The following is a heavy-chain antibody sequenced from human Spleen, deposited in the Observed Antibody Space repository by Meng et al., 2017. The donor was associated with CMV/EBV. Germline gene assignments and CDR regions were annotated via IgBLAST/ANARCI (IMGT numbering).Heavy chain of an antibody. D-gene: IGHD3-22*01. CDR1: GGTFSSYA. J-gene: IGHJ4*02. V-gene: IGHV1-69*05. Sequence: SVKVSCKASGGTFSSYAISWVRQAPGQGLEWMGGIIPIFGTANYAQKFQGRVTITTDESTSTAYIELSSLRSEDTAVYYCARPRTYDRSGYPFDYWGQGTLVTVSS. CDR3: ARPRTYDRSGYPFDY. CDR2: IIPIFGTA.